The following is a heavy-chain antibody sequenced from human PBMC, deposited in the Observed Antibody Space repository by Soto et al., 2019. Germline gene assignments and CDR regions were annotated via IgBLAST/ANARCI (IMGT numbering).Heavy chain of an antibody. V-gene: IGHV1-3*01. D-gene: IGHD2-8*02. CDR1: GFTFGDNL. J-gene: IGHJ3*01. CDR2: INPDNGNT. CDR3: ASDILSVGPRSNDAYDV. Sequence: QVQLVQSGAEVRKPAASVNISCWASGFTFGDNLINWVRQVPGQSLEWMGWINPDNGNTKYSQTFQGRVTISRESAARRDNVEATDVASDVTAVYYCASDILSVGPRSNDAYDVWGQWTMVTVSS.